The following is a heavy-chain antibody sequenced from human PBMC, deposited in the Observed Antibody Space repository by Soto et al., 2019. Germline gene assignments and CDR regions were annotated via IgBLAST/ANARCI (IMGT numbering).Heavy chain of an antibody. Sequence: SETLSLTCNVSGGPISGYYWSWIRQPPGKGLEYIGYIYYRGSTNYNPSLESRVTISVDTSKNQFSLNLSSVTAADTAVYYCARELPQRQGRNMDVWGQGTTVTVSS. CDR3: ARELPQRQGRNMDV. CDR2: IYYRGST. D-gene: IGHD1-1*01. CDR1: GGPISGYY. V-gene: IGHV4-59*12. J-gene: IGHJ6*02.